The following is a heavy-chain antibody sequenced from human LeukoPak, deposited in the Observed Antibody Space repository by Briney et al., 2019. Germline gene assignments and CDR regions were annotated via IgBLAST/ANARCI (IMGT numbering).Heavy chain of an antibody. D-gene: IGHD1-26*01. V-gene: IGHV4-4*07. CDR2: IYTSGST. CDR3: ARAIIAPRQVGDAFDI. CDR1: GGSISSYY. J-gene: IGHJ3*02. Sequence: PSETLSRTCTVSGGSISSYYWSWIRQPAGKGLEWIGRIYTSGSTNYNPSLKSRVTMSVDTSKNQFSLKLSSVTAADTAVYYCARAIIAPRQVGDAFDIWGQGTMVTVSS.